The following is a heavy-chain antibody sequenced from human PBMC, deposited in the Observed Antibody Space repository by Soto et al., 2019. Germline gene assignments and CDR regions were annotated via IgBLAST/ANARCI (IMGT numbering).Heavy chain of an antibody. CDR2: ISSSSSYI. V-gene: IGHV3-21*01. Sequence: PGGSLRLSCAASGFPFRSYSMNWVRQAPGKGLEWVSSISSSSSYIYYADSVKGRFTISRDNAKNSLYLQMNSLRAEDTAVYYCARDDWGNYYYYGMDVWGQGTTVTVSS. D-gene: IGHD7-27*01. J-gene: IGHJ6*02. CDR1: GFPFRSYS. CDR3: ARDDWGNYYYYGMDV.